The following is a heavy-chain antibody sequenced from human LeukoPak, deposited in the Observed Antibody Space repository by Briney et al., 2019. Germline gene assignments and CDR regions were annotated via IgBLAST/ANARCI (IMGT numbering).Heavy chain of an antibody. CDR3: ARGSGSGYYWEGELPTPYYFDY. CDR2: IYYSGST. J-gene: IGHJ4*02. V-gene: IGHV4-59*01. CDR1: GGSISSYY. D-gene: IGHD3-3*01. Sequence: SETLSLTCTVSGGSISSYYWSWIRQPPGKGLEWIGYIYYSGSTNYNPSLKSRVTISVDTSKNQFSLKLSSVTAADTAVYHCARGSGSGYYWEGELPTPYYFDYWGQGTLVTVSS.